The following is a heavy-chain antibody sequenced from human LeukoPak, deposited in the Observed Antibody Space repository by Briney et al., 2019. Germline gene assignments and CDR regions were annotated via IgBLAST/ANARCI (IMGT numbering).Heavy chain of an antibody. CDR1: GYTFTSYD. CDR3: ARGNTMVRGVQSYYYYYYMDV. Sequence: ASVKVSCKASGYTFTSYDINWVRQATGQGLEWMGWMNPNSGNTGYAQKFQGRVTMTRNTSISTAYMELSSLRSEDTAVYYSARGNTMVRGVQSYYYYYYMDVWGKGTTVTISS. D-gene: IGHD3-10*01. CDR2: MNPNSGNT. J-gene: IGHJ6*03. V-gene: IGHV1-8*01.